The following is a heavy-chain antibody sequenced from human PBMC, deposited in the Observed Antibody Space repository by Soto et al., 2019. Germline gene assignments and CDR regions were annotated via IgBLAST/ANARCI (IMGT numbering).Heavy chain of an antibody. CDR3: AKDYSNYVDPAYYYYGMDV. CDR1: GFTFSSYA. V-gene: IGHV3-23*01. J-gene: IGHJ6*02. CDR2: ISGSGGST. Sequence: GGSLRLSCAASGFTFSSYAMSWVRQAPGKGLEWVSAISGSGGSTYYADSVKGRFTISRDNSKNTLYLQMNSLRAEDTAVYYCAKDYSNYVDPAYYYYGMDVWGQGTTVTVSS. D-gene: IGHD4-4*01.